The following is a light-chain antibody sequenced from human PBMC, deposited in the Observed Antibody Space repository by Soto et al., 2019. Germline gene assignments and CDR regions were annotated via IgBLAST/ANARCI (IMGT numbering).Light chain of an antibody. CDR3: QQYGSSPWT. J-gene: IGKJ1*01. CDR2: GAS. CDR1: QSVSSSY. V-gene: IGKV3-20*01. Sequence: EIVLTQSPGTLSLSPGERATLSCRASQSVSSSYLAWYQQKPGQAPRPLIYGASSRAIGIPDRFSGSGSGTEYTLTISRLEPEDCAVDYCQQYGSSPWTFGQGTKVEIK.